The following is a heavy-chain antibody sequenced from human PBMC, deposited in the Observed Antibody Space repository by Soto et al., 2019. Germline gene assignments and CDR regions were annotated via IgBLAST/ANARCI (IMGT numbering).Heavy chain of an antibody. CDR2: IHSSGST. D-gene: IGHD3-10*01. J-gene: IGHJ5*02. CDR1: GGSISGYY. Sequence: PSETLSLTCTVSGGSISGYYWNWIRQPPGKGLEWIGYIHSSGSTKYNPSLKSRVSTSLDTSKKQFSLKLTSVTAADTAVYYCARQIRLLWFGELFSGEWFDPWGQGTLVTVSS. V-gene: IGHV4-59*01. CDR3: ARQIRLLWFGELFSGEWFDP.